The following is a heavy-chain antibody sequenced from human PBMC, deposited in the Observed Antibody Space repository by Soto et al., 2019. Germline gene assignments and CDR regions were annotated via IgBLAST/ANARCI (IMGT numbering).Heavy chain of an antibody. D-gene: IGHD2-21*01. CDR1: GFSLSTSGVG. CDR3: AHVFWRGINPCFDY. Sequence: QITLKASGPTLVKPTQTLTLTCTFSGFSLSTSGVGVGWIRQPPGKDLEWLAVIYWDDDKRYSPSLKSRLTITKDTSKNQVIPTMTNVDPVDTPTYYWAHVFWRGINPCFDYWGQGSLVTVSS. CDR2: IYWDDDK. J-gene: IGHJ4*02. V-gene: IGHV2-5*02.